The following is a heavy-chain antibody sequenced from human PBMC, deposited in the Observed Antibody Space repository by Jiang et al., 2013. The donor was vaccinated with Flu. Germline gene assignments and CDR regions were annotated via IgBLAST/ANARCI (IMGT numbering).Heavy chain of an antibody. D-gene: IGHD5-18*01. Sequence: QLVESGAEVKKPGSSVKVSCKASGGAFSSYAISWVRQVPGQGLEWMGGIIPIFDTTKYAQKFQGRVTITVDTSTSTAYMELSSLRSEDTAVYYCAKDRTGYSYGLFDYWGQGTLV. CDR2: IIPIFDTT. J-gene: IGHJ4*02. CDR1: GGAFSSYA. V-gene: IGHV1-69*06. CDR3: AKDRTGYSYGLFDY.